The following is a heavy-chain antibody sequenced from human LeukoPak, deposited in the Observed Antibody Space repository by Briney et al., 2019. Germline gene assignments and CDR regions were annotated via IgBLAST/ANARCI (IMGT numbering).Heavy chain of an antibody. J-gene: IGHJ5*02. D-gene: IGHD2-15*01. CDR3: TRRVDATRWYDP. CDR1: GFSFSTYW. Sequence: GGSLRLSCAASGFSFSTYWMHWVRQAPGEGLVWVSRINGDGSTINYADSVKGRFTISRDNAKNTLYLQMNSLRAEDTAVYYCTRRVDATRWYDPWGQGTLVTVSS. V-gene: IGHV3-74*01. CDR2: INGDGSTI.